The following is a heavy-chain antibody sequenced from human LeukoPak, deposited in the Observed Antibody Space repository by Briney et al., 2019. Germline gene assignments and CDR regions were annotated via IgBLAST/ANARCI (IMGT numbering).Heavy chain of an antibody. CDR1: GFTFSSYW. D-gene: IGHD6-13*01. Sequence: GGSLRLSCAASGFTFSSYWMSWVRQAPGKGLEWVANIKQDGSEKYYVDSLKGRFTISRDNAKSSLYLQMNSLRVEDTAVYYCARPRGSSWYFDYWGQGTLVTVSS. CDR2: IKQDGSEK. CDR3: ARPRGSSWYFDY. J-gene: IGHJ4*02. V-gene: IGHV3-7*04.